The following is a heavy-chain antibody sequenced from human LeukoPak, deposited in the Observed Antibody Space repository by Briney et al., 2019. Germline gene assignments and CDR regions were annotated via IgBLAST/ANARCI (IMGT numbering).Heavy chain of an antibody. CDR1: GGSINSPTYY. V-gene: IGHV4-39*01. D-gene: IGHD2-2*01. CDR3: ARHDCSSTICRCFDY. CDR2: IDYSGST. J-gene: IGHJ4*02. Sequence: SETLSLTCNVSGGSINSPTYYWGWIRQAPGKGLEWLGSIDYSGSTYDSPSLQTRVSMSIDTARNQFSLKLTSVADADTAVYFCARHDCSSTICRCFDYWGQGTLVTVSS.